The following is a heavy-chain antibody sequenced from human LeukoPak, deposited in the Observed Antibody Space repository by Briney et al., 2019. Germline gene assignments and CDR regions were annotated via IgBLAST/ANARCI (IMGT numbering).Heavy chain of an antibody. CDR1: GFTFSTYW. CDR3: ARAHCCSGYYKENWFDS. D-gene: IGHD3-3*02. J-gene: IGHJ5*01. CDR2: IKQDGSEK. V-gene: IGHV3-7*01. Sequence: GGSLRLSCAASGFTFSTYWMSWVRQAPGKGLEWVADIKQDGSEKYYVDSVKGRLTISRDNAMNSLYLQMNSLRAEDTAVYYCARAHCCSGYYKENWFDSWGQGTLVTVSS.